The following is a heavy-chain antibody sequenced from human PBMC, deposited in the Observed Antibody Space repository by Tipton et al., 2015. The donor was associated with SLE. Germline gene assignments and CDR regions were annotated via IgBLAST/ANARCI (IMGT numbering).Heavy chain of an antibody. CDR1: GYSINNGFY. Sequence: TLSLTCTVSGYSINNGFYWGWIRQPPGKGLEWIGIIYHSGTTYYNPSLKSRVTISVDTSKNQFSLRLSSVTAADTAVYYCASKYFYDSDGLRYWGQGTLVTVSS. D-gene: IGHD3-22*01. CDR3: ASKYFYDSDGLRY. V-gene: IGHV4-38-2*02. J-gene: IGHJ4*02. CDR2: IYHSGTT.